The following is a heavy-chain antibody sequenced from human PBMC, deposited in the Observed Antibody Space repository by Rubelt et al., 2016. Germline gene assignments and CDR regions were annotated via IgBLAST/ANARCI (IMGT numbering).Heavy chain of an antibody. CDR2: ISYDGSGK. Sequence: GGGVVQPGRSLRLSCAASGFTFNSYTMHWFRPAPGKGLEWVAVISYDGSGKYSAASVKGRFTISRDNAKNSLYLQMSSLRAEDTAVYYCGRDMNVWGQGTTVTVSS. CDR1: GFTFNSYT. V-gene: IGHV3-30*04. CDR3: GRDMNV. J-gene: IGHJ6*02.